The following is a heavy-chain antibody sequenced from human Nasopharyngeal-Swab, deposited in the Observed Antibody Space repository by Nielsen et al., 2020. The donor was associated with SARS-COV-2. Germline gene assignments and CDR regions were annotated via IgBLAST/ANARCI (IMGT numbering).Heavy chain of an antibody. CDR2: ISSSSSYI. D-gene: IGHD6-13*01. CDR3: ARDGGNSSSWYWYYYYYMDV. J-gene: IGHJ6*03. Sequence: GGSLRLSCAASGFTFSSYSMNWVRQATGKGLEWVSSISSSSSYIYYADSVKGRFTISRDNAKNSLYLQMNSLRAEDTAVYYCARDGGNSSSWYWYYYYYMDVWGKGTTVTVSS. CDR1: GFTFSSYS. V-gene: IGHV3-21*01.